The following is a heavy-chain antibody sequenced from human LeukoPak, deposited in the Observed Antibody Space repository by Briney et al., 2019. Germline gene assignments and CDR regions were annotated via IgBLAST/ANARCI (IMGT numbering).Heavy chain of an antibody. D-gene: IGHD1-26*01. V-gene: IGHV3-48*01. CDR3: ARDDIMGATGSFDY. CDR1: GFTFSSYS. Sequence: GGSLRLSCAASGFTFSSYSMNWVRQAPGKGLEWVSYISSSSSTIYYADSVKGRFTISRDNAKNSLYLQMNSLRAEDTAVYYCARDDIMGATGSFDYWGQGTLVTVSS. CDR2: ISSSSSTI. J-gene: IGHJ4*02.